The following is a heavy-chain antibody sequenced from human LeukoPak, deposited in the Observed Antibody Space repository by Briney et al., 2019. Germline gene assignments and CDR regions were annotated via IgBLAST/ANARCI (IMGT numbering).Heavy chain of an antibody. CDR3: ARAQFSVTFGGVIVQPDFDY. J-gene: IGHJ4*02. CDR2: ISAYNGNT. V-gene: IGHV1-18*01. Sequence: ASVKVSCKASGYTSTSYGISWVRQAPGQGLEWMGWISAYNGNTNYAQKLQGRVTMTTDTSTSTAYMELRSLRSDDTAVYYCARAQFSVTFGGVIVQPDFDYWGQGTLVTVSS. CDR1: GYTSTSYG. D-gene: IGHD3-16*02.